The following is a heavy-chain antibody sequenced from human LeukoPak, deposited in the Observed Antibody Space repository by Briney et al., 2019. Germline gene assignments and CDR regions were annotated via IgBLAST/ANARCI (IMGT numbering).Heavy chain of an antibody. CDR2: IDSGGST. CDR1: GFTVSSDY. V-gene: IGHV3-53*01. Sequence: GGSLTLSCAASGFTVSSDYMSWVRQAPGKGLEWVSLIDSGGSTYYADSVKGRFTLSRDNSMNTLYLQMNSLRAEDTAIYYCARFDYPYYFDYGGQGTLVTVSS. D-gene: IGHD3-9*01. J-gene: IGHJ4*02. CDR3: ARFDYPYYFDY.